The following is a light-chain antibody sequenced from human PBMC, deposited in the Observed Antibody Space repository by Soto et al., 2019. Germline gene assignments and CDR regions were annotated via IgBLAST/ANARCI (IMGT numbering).Light chain of an antibody. CDR3: QQYNSFPWT. V-gene: IGKV3-11*01. J-gene: IGKJ1*01. CDR2: DAS. Sequence: EIVLTQSPATLSLSPGERATLSCRASQSVSSYLAWYQQKPGQAPRLLIYDASNRATGIPARFSGSGSGTEFTLTISSLQPDDLATYYCQQYNSFPWTFGQGTKVDIK. CDR1: QSVSSY.